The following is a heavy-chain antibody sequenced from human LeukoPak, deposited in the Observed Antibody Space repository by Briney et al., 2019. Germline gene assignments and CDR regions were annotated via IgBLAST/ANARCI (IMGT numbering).Heavy chain of an antibody. Sequence: GRSLRLSCAASGFTFDDYAMHWVRQAPGKGLEWVSGISWNSGSIGYADSVKGRFTISRDNAKNSLYLQMNSLRAEDTALYYCAKDMAAGIAPSHLDYWGQGTLVTVSS. V-gene: IGHV3-9*01. J-gene: IGHJ4*02. CDR3: AKDMAAGIAPSHLDY. CDR2: ISWNSGSI. D-gene: IGHD6-13*01. CDR1: GFTFDDYA.